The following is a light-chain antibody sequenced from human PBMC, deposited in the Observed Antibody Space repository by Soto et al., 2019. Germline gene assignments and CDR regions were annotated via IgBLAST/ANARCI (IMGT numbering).Light chain of an antibody. V-gene: IGKV3-11*01. CDR1: ESVSSY. J-gene: IGKJ3*01. CDR3: QQRSNWPFT. CDR2: DAS. Sequence: EIVLTQSPATLSLSPGERATLSCRASESVSSYLVWYQQKPGQAPRLLIYDASNRATGIPARFSGSGSGTHVTLTVRSLEPEDFAVYYCQQRSNWPFTFGPGTEVEIK.